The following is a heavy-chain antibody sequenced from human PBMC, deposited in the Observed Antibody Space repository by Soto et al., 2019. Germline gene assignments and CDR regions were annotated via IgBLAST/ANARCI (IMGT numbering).Heavy chain of an antibody. CDR1: AFTFSSYA. D-gene: IGHD2-8*01. CDR3: AKDNRRCTNGVCYPPKIPYYFDY. V-gene: IGHV3-23*01. J-gene: IGHJ4*02. CDR2: ISGSGGNT. Sequence: EVHLLESGGGLVQPGGSLRLSCAASAFTFSSYAMSWVRQAPGKGLEWVSAISGSGGNTYYADSVKGRFTISRDNSKNTLYLQMNTLIAEDTAGYYCAKDNRRCTNGVCYPPKIPYYFDYWGQGTLVTVSS.